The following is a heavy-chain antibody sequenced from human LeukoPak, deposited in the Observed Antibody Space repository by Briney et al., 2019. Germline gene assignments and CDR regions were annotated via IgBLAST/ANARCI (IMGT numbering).Heavy chain of an antibody. CDR3: AKTDSSGYYYAPEMGY. Sequence: GGSLRLSCAASGFTFSSYAMHWVRQAPGKGLEWVAVISYDGSNKYYADSVKGRFTISRDNSKNTLYLQMNSLRAEDTAVYYCAKTDSSGYYYAPEMGYWGQGTLVTVSS. D-gene: IGHD3-22*01. CDR1: GFTFSSYA. V-gene: IGHV3-30*04. CDR2: ISYDGSNK. J-gene: IGHJ4*02.